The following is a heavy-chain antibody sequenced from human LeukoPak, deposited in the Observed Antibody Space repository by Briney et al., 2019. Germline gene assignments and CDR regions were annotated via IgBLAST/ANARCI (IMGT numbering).Heavy chain of an antibody. CDR1: GGSFSGYY. CDR3: ARVDLRYFDWFLSRSFDY. V-gene: IGHV4-34*01. D-gene: IGHD3-9*01. Sequence: SETLSLTCAVYGGSFSGYYWSWIRQPPGKGLEWIGEIHHSGSTNYNPSLKSRVTISVDTSKNQFSLKLSSVTAADTAVYYCARVDLRYFDWFLSRSFDYWGQGTLVTVSS. CDR2: IHHSGST. J-gene: IGHJ4*02.